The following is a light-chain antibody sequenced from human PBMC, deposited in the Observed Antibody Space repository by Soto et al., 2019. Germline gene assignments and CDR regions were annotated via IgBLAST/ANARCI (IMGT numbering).Light chain of an antibody. CDR3: SSYTSSTTLV. J-gene: IGLJ2*01. CDR2: EVN. V-gene: IGLV2-18*02. Sequence: QSALTQPPSVSGSPGQSVTISCTGTSSDVGSYNRVSWYQQPPGTAPKLMIYEVNNRPSGVTDRFSGSKSGNTASLTISGLQAEDEAAYYCSSYTSSTTLVFGGGTKLTVL. CDR1: SSDVGSYNR.